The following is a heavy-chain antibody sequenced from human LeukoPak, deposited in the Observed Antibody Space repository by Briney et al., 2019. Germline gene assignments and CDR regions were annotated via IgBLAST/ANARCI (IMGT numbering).Heavy chain of an antibody. CDR2: IYYSGST. Sequence: SETLSLTCTVSGGSISSYYWSWIRQPPGKGLEWIGYIYYSGSTNYNPSLKSRVTILVDTSKNQFSLKLSSVTAADTAVYYCARDTLLDAFDIWDQGTMVTVSS. J-gene: IGHJ3*02. CDR1: GGSISSYY. V-gene: IGHV4-59*01. CDR3: ARDTLLDAFDI.